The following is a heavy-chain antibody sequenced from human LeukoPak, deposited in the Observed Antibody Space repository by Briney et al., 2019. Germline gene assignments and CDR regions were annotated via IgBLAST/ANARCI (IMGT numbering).Heavy chain of an antibody. D-gene: IGHD3-3*01. CDR1: GGSFSGYY. CDR2: IYYSGST. J-gene: IGHJ4*02. CDR3: ARGRTIFGNDY. V-gene: IGHV4-59*01. Sequence: SETLSLTCAVYGGSFSGYYWSWIRQPAGKGLEWIGYIYYSGSTNYNPSLKSRVTISVDTSKNQFSLKLSSVTAADTAVYYCARGRTIFGNDYWGQGTLVTVSS.